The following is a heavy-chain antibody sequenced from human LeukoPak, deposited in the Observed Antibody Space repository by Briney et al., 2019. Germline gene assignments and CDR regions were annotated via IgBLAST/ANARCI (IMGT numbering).Heavy chain of an antibody. V-gene: IGHV3-30-3*01. CDR3: ARDAPYQLLPNWFDP. CDR1: GFTFSSYA. J-gene: IGHJ5*02. CDR2: ISYDGGNK. D-gene: IGHD2-2*01. Sequence: GRSLRLSCAASGFTFSSYAMHWVRQAPGKGLEWVAVISYDGGNKYYADSVKGRFTISRGNAKNSLYLQMNSLRAEDTAVYYCARDAPYQLLPNWFDPWGQGTLVTVSS.